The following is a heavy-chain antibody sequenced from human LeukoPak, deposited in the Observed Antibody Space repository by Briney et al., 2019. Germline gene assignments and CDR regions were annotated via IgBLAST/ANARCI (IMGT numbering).Heavy chain of an antibody. D-gene: IGHD2-2*01. Sequence: PGGSLRLSCAASGFTFSSYSMNWVRQAPGKGLEWVSSISSSSSYIYYADSVKGRFTISRDNAKNSLYLQMNSLRAEDTAVYYCASSVVPAAVLDYWGQGTLVTVPS. CDR1: GFTFSSYS. CDR3: ASSVVPAAVLDY. V-gene: IGHV3-21*01. J-gene: IGHJ4*02. CDR2: ISSSSSYI.